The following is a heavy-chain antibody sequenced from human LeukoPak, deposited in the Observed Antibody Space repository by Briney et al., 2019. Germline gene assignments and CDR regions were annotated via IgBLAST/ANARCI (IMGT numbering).Heavy chain of an antibody. J-gene: IGHJ4*02. Sequence: GGSLRLSCAASGFTVSNNYMSWVRQAPGEGLEWVSFIYNTGETYYADSVKGRFTISRDNSKNTLYLQMNSLRAEDTAVCYCAREKNGGNSEAFDYWGQGTLVTVSS. CDR1: GFTVSNNY. D-gene: IGHD4-23*01. V-gene: IGHV3-66*03. CDR2: IYNTGET. CDR3: AREKNGGNSEAFDY.